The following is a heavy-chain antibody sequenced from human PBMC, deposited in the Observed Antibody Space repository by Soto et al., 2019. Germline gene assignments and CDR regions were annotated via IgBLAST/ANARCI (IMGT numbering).Heavy chain of an antibody. V-gene: IGHV3-7*05. Sequence: GGSLRLSCAASGFTFSSYWMSWVRQAPGKGLEWVANIKQDGSEKYYVDSVKGRFTISRDNAKNSLYLQMNRLRAEDTAVYYCARERYSSSDDAFDIWGQGTMVTVSS. CDR3: ARERYSSSDDAFDI. D-gene: IGHD6-13*01. CDR1: GFTFSSYW. J-gene: IGHJ3*02. CDR2: IKQDGSEK.